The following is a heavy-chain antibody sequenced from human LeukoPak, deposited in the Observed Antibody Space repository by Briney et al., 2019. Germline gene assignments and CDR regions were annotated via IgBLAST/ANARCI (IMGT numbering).Heavy chain of an antibody. CDR3: ARYRGNSDAFDI. D-gene: IGHD4-23*01. J-gene: IGHJ3*02. V-gene: IGHV4-34*01. Sequence: PSETLSLTCAVYGGSFSGYYWSWIRQPPGKGVEWIGEINHSGSTNYNPSLKSRVTISVDTSKNQFSLKLSSVTAADTAVYYCARYRGNSDAFDIWGQGTMVTVSS. CDR2: INHSGST. CDR1: GGSFSGYY.